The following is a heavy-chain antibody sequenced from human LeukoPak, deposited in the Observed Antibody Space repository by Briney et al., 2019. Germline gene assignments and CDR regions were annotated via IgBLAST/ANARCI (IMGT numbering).Heavy chain of an antibody. CDR2: IHSSGST. V-gene: IGHV4-59*01. CDR1: GGSINGYY. D-gene: IGHD3-22*01. J-gene: IGHJ4*02. Sequence: SETLSLTCTVSGGSINGYYWSWFRQPPGKGLEWFGWIHSSGSTEDNPSLRGRVTMSIDTSKNQISLKLYSVTAADTAVYYCVREGYDSSGYYLDSWGQGTLVTVSS. CDR3: VREGYDSSGYYLDS.